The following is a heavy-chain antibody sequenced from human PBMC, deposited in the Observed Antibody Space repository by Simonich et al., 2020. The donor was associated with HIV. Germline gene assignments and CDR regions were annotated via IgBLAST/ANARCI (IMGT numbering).Heavy chain of an antibody. V-gene: IGHV3-9*03. CDR2: ISGKSGSR. J-gene: IGHJ4*02. CDR3: AKDRYSSSSGSFDY. Sequence: EVQLVESGGGLVQPGRSLRLSCAASGFTFDDYAMHWVRQAPGKGLEGVSGISGKSGSRGYADSVKGRFTISRDNAKNTRYLQMNSLRAEDMALYYCAKDRYSSSSGSFDYWGQGTLVTVSS. CDR1: GFTFDDYA. D-gene: IGHD6-6*01.